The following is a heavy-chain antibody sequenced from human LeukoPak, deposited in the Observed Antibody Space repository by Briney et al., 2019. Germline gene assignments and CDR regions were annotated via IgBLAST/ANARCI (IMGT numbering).Heavy chain of an antibody. D-gene: IGHD5-24*01. CDR2: IIPILGIA. V-gene: IGHV1-69*04. CDR1: GGTFSSYA. J-gene: IGHJ4*02. CDR3: ASTPPTVEMATIGDY. Sequence: GASVKVSCKASGGTFSSYAISWVRQAPGQGLEWMGRIIPILGIANYAQKFQGRVTITADKSTSTAYMELSSLRSEDTAVYYCASTPPTVEMATIGDYWGQGTLVTVSS.